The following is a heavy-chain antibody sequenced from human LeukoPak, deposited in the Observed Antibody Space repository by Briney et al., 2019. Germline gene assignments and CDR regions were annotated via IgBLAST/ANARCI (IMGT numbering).Heavy chain of an antibody. D-gene: IGHD6-13*01. V-gene: IGHV3-53*01. J-gene: IGHJ6*02. Sequence: GGSLRLSCAASGFTFSSNYMSWVRQAPGKGLEWVSVIYSGGSTYYADSVKGRFTISRDNSKNTLYLQMNSLRAEDTAVYYCAREPSIAAAGTYYGMDVWGQGTTVTVSS. CDR1: GFTFSSNY. CDR2: IYSGGST. CDR3: AREPSIAAAGTYYGMDV.